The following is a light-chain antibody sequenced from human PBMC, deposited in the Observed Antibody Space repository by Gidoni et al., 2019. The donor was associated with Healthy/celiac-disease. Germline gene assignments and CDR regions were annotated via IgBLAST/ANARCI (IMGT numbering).Light chain of an antibody. CDR3: QQYNNWPPLT. V-gene: IGKV3-15*01. CDR2: GES. CDR1: QSVSSN. J-gene: IGKJ4*01. Sequence: EIVMTQSPATLSVSPGEQATLSCRASQSVSSNLAWYQQKPGQAPRLLSYGESTRATGIPARFSGSGSGTEFTLTISSLQSEDFAVYYCQQYNNWPPLTFGGGTKVEIK.